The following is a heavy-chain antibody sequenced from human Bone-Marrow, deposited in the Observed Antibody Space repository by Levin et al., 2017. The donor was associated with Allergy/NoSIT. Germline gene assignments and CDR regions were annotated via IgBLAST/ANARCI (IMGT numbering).Heavy chain of an antibody. J-gene: IGHJ4*02. Sequence: PGGSLRLSCTASGFTFSSYSMNWVRQAPGKGLEWVSSITTSSTYIYYAASVRGRFTISRDNAKNSLYLQMDSLRAEDTAVYYCAREGDRNSDNGGYYFDYWGQGTLVTVSS. D-gene: IGHD3-22*01. V-gene: IGHV3-21*01. CDR2: ITTSSTYI. CDR3: AREGDRNSDNGGYYFDY. CDR1: GFTFSSYS.